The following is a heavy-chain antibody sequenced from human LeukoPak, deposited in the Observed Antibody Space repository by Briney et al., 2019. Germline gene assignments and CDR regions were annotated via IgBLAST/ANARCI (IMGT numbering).Heavy chain of an antibody. Sequence: GGSLRLSCAASGFTFSSYAMSWVRQAPGKGLEAPGKGLEWVPTISASGHATYYPDSVRGRFTISRDNSKSTLHLQMDSLRAEDSALYYCAKWPEGATPKFHHWGQGTLVTVSS. J-gene: IGHJ4*02. CDR1: GFTFSSYA. CDR3: AKWPEGATPKFHH. D-gene: IGHD1-26*01. V-gene: IGHV3-23*01. CDR2: ISASGHAT.